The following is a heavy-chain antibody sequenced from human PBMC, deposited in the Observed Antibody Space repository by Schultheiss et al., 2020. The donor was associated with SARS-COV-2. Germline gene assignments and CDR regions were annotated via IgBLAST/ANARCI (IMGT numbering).Heavy chain of an antibody. D-gene: IGHD3-3*01. V-gene: IGHV4-4*07. CDR3: ARDLLRFLENARAFDI. Sequence: SETLSLTCTVSGGSISSYYWSWIRQPAGKGLEWIGRIYTSGSTNYNPSLKSRVTISVDTSKNQFSLKLSSVTAADTAVYYCARDLLRFLENARAFDIWGQGTMVTVSS. J-gene: IGHJ3*02. CDR1: GGSISSYY. CDR2: IYTSGST.